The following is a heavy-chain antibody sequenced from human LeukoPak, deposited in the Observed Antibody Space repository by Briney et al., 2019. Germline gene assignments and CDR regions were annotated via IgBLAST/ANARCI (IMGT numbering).Heavy chain of an antibody. Sequence: SETLSLTCTVSGDSIRRTHLYWGWSRKPPGKGLEWIGSIYYSGTTNYNPSLKSRVTISVDTSKKQFSLKLRSVTAADTAVYYCARLPRYDFWSWGQGTLVTVSS. CDR3: ARLPRYDFWS. CDR2: IYYSGTT. CDR1: GDSIRRTHLY. J-gene: IGHJ4*02. D-gene: IGHD3-3*01. V-gene: IGHV4-39*01.